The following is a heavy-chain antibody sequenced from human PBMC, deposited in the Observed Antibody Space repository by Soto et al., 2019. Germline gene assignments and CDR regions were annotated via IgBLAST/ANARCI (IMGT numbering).Heavy chain of an antibody. CDR2: VIAYNYDT. V-gene: IGHV1-18*01. CDR3: ARVGSVAAGRPFDY. Sequence: ASVKVSCKTSGYIFTSYGVAWVRQAPGQGLEWMGWVIAYNYDTTYAQNVQGRVTMTTDTSTSTAYMELTSLRSDDTAVYYCARVGSVAAGRPFDYWGQGTLVTFSS. D-gene: IGHD2-15*01. J-gene: IGHJ4*02. CDR1: GYIFTSYG.